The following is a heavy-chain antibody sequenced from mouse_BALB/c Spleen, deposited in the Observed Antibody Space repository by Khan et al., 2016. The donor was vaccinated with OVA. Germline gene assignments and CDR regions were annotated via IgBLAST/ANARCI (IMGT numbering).Heavy chain of an antibody. CDR3: ARSTYRYAFAY. D-gene: IGHD2-14*01. Sequence: EVQLQESGPSLVKPSQTLSLTCSVTGDSITSGYWCWIRQFPGNKLEYMGYILYSGSTYYNPSLKRRISITRHTSQNQYYLQLNPVTTEDTATYYCARSTYRYAFAYWGQGTLVTVSA. CDR1: GDSITSGY. J-gene: IGHJ3*01. V-gene: IGHV3-8*02. CDR2: ILYSGST.